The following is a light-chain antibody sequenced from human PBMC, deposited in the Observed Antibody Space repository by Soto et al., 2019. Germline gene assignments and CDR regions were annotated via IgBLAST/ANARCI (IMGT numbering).Light chain of an antibody. J-gene: IGKJ1*01. CDR1: QTITTY. CDR3: QQTYSALWT. Sequence: DIKMTQSPSSLSASVGDRVTISCRASQTITTYLNWYQQKPGKAPKLLIYAASSLDSGVPSRFSGSGSGTDFTLTISSLQPEDFAAYYCQQTYSALWTFGQGTKLEIK. V-gene: IGKV1-39*01. CDR2: AAS.